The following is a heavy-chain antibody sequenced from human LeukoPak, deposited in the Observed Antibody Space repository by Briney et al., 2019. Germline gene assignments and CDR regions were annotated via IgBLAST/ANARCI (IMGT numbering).Heavy chain of an antibody. D-gene: IGHD3-10*01. Sequence: PGGSLRLSCADSGFTFSDYYMSWIRQAPGKGLEWVSYISSSGSTIYYADSVKGRFTISRDNAKNSLYLQMNSLRAEDTAVYYCAKDSGSGSYLIYGMDFWGQGTTVTVSS. CDR2: ISSSGSTI. V-gene: IGHV3-11*04. J-gene: IGHJ6*02. CDR3: AKDSGSGSYLIYGMDF. CDR1: GFTFSDYY.